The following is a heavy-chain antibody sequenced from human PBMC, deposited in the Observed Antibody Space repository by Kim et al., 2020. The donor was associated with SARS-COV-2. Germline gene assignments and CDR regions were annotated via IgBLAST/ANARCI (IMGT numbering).Heavy chain of an antibody. V-gene: IGHV3-66*01. CDR2: IYSGGST. J-gene: IGHJ2*01. CDR1: GFTVSSNY. Sequence: GGSLRLSCAASGFTVSSNYMSWVRQAPGKGLEWVSVIYSGGSTYYADSVKGRFTISRDNSKNTLYLQMNSLRAEDTAVYYCARARITMIVVAGYFDLWGRGTLVTVSS. D-gene: IGHD3-22*01. CDR3: ARARITMIVVAGYFDL.